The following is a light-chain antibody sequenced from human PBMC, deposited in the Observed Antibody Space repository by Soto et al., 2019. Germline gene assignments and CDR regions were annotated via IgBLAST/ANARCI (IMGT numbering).Light chain of an antibody. CDR2: DVS. Sequence: SGLTPPASVSGSPGQSIAISCPGTSSDVGGYNYVSWYQQHPGKAPKLLINDVSNRPSGVSSRFSGSKSGNTASLTISGLQAEDEADYYCSSYTISSTYVFGTGTKVTVL. V-gene: IGLV2-14*01. J-gene: IGLJ1*01. CDR1: SSDVGGYNY. CDR3: SSYTISSTYV.